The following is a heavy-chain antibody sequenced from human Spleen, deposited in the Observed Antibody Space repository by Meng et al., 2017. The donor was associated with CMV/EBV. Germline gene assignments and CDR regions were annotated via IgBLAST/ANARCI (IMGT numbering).Heavy chain of an antibody. V-gene: IGHV3-7*01. CDR1: GGSISSSSYY. CDR2: IKQDGSEK. J-gene: IGHJ6*02. D-gene: IGHD3-22*01. Sequence: ETLSLTCTVSGGSISSSSYYWGWIRQPPGKGLEWMANIKQDGSEKYYVDSVKGRFTISRDNAKNSLYLQMNSLRAEDTAVYYCARDSTMMAYYYYGMDVWGQGTTVTVSS. CDR3: ARDSTMMAYYYYGMDV.